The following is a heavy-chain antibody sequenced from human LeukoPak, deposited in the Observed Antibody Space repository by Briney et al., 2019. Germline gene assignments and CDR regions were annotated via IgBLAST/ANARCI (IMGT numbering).Heavy chain of an antibody. V-gene: IGHV3-33*06. Sequence: PGRSLRLSCAASGFTFSSYAMHWVRQAPGKGLEWVAVIWFDGSKKYYADSVEGRFTISRDNSKKTLYLQMNSLRAEDTAVYYCAKEGRMIVVGNYYYMDVWGKGTTVTVSS. CDR3: AKEGRMIVVGNYYYMDV. J-gene: IGHJ6*03. D-gene: IGHD3-22*01. CDR1: GFTFSSYA. CDR2: IWFDGSKK.